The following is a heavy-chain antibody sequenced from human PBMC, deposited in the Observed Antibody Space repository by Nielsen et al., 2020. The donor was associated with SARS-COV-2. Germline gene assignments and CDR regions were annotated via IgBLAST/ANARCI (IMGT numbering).Heavy chain of an antibody. Sequence: GESLKISCAASGFTFSSYSMNWVRQAPGKGLEWVSAISASGGSTYYADSVKGRFTVSRDNSKNTLYLQMNSLRAEDTAIYYCAKFTVVDYWGQGTLVTVSS. CDR3: AKFTVVDY. V-gene: IGHV3-23*01. D-gene: IGHD4-11*01. CDR2: ISASGGST. CDR1: GFTFSSYS. J-gene: IGHJ4*02.